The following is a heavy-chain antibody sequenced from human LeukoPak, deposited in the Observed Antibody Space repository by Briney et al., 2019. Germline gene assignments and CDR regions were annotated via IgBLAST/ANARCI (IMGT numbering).Heavy chain of an antibody. CDR2: ISGTGGST. D-gene: IGHD3-16*01. CDR3: ARDYVQDY. J-gene: IGHJ4*02. V-gene: IGHV3-23*01. CDR1: GFTFSTYA. Sequence: GGSLRLSCAASGFTFSTYAMTWVRQAPGKGLEWVSLISGTGGSTYYADSVKGRFTISRDNSKNTLYLQMNSLRAEDTAVYYCARDYVQDYWGQGTLVTVSS.